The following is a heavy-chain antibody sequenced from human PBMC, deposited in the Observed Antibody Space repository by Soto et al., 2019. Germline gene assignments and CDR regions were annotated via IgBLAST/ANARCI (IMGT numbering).Heavy chain of an antibody. Sequence: PGGSLRLSCAASGFTFSSYGMHWVRQAPGKGLEWVAVIWYDGSNKYYADSVKGRFTISRDNSKNTLYLQMNSLRAEDTAVYYCARDRGVTRRYWFDPWGQGTLVTVSS. V-gene: IGHV3-33*01. D-gene: IGHD3-10*01. J-gene: IGHJ5*02. CDR2: IWYDGSNK. CDR1: GFTFSSYG. CDR3: ARDRGVTRRYWFDP.